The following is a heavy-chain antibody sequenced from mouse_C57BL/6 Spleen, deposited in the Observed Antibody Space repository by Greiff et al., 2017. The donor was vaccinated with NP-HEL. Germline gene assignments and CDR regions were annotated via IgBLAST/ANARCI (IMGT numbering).Heavy chain of an antibody. Sequence: QVQLQQPGAELVKPGASVKLSCKASGYTFTSYWMHWVKQRPGQGLEWIGMIHPNSGSTNYNEKFKSKATLTVDKSSSTAYMQLSSLTSEDSAVYYCASYDGYYGDFDYWGQGTTLTVSS. CDR3: ASYDGYYGDFDY. D-gene: IGHD2-3*01. CDR1: GYTFTSYW. J-gene: IGHJ2*01. CDR2: IHPNSGST. V-gene: IGHV1-64*01.